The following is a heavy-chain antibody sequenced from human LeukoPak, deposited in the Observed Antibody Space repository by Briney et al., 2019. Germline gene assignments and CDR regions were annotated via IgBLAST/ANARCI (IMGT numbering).Heavy chain of an antibody. V-gene: IGHV1-2*06. CDR3: ARIPITMVRGVRDY. J-gene: IGHJ4*02. CDR2: INPNSGGT. CDR1: GYTFTGYY. D-gene: IGHD3-10*01. Sequence: ASVKVSCKXSGYTFTGYYMHWVRQAPGQGLEWMGRINPNSGGTNYAQKFQGRVTMTRDTSISTAYMELSRLRSDDTAVYYCARIPITMVRGVRDYWGQGTLVTVSS.